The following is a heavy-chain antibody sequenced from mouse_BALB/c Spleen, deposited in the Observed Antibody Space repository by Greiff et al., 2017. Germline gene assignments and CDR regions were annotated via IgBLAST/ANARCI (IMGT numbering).Heavy chain of an antibody. V-gene: IGHV1S135*01. Sequence: VQLKQSGTVLARPGASVKMSCKASGYSFTGYNMNWVKQSNGKSLEWIGNIDPYYGGTSYNQKFKGKAKLTVDKSSSTAYIQLKSLTSEDSAVYYGARSVRREYYYAMDYWGQGTSVTVSS. CDR3: ARSVRREYYYAMDY. J-gene: IGHJ4*01. CDR1: GYSFTGYN. CDR2: IDPYYGGT. D-gene: IGHD2-14*01.